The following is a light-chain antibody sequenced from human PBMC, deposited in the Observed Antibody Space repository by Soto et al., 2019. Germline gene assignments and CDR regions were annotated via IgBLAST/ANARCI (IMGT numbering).Light chain of an antibody. V-gene: IGKV3-20*01. CDR2: GAS. CDR1: QSVTSK. J-gene: IGKJ5*01. CDR3: QQYGGSPIT. Sequence: EVVLTQSPGTLSLSPGDRATLSCGASQSVTSKLAWYQQKPGQAPRLLISGASNRATGIPDRFSGSGSGIDFTLTISRLEPDDFALYFCQQYGGSPITFGLGTRLEI.